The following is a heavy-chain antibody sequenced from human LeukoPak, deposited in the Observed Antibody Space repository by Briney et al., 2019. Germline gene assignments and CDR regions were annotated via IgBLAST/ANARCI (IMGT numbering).Heavy chain of an antibody. CDR2: INPNNGGT. J-gene: IGHJ4*02. D-gene: IGHD2-2*03. CDR3: ARELGFCTPTSCPLYHY. Sequence: VASVKVSCKSSGYGFAGYHMHWVRQAPGQGLEWMGWINPNNGGTTSAQKFHGRVTMTRDTSITTAYMGLNSLTSDDTAVYFCARELGFCTPTSCPLYHYWGQGTLVTVSS. CDR1: GYGFAGYH. V-gene: IGHV1-2*02.